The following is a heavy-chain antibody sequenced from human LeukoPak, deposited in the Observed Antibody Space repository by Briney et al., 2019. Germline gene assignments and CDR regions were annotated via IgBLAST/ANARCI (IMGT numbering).Heavy chain of an antibody. D-gene: IGHD1-26*01. J-gene: IGHJ4*02. Sequence: GGSLRLSCAASGFTVSSNEMSWVRQAPGKGLEWVSSISAGSTYYADSVKGRFTISRDNSKNTLYLQMNSLRAEDTAVYYCAGGSYSLNYWGQGTLVTVSS. CDR1: GFTVSSNE. CDR2: ISAGST. CDR3: AGGSYSLNY. V-gene: IGHV3-38-3*01.